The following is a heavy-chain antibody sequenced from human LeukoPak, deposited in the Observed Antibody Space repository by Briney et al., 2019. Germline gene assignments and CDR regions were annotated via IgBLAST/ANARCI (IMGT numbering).Heavy chain of an antibody. J-gene: IGHJ4*02. CDR3: ARSNRYNWNDVDYFDY. CDR2: ISYDGSNK. D-gene: IGHD1-1*01. CDR1: GFTFSSYA. V-gene: IGHV3-30-3*01. Sequence: GRSLRLSCAASGFTFSSYAMHWVRQAPGKGLEWVAVISYDGSNKYYADSVKGRFTISRDNSKNTLYLQMNSLRAEDTAVYYCARSNRYNWNDVDYFDYWGQGTLVTVSS.